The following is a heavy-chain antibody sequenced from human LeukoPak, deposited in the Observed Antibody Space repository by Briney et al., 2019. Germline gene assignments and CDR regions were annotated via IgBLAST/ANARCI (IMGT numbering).Heavy chain of an antibody. J-gene: IGHJ6*02. Sequence: GASVTVSCKASGYTFTGYYMHWVRQAPGQGLEWMGWINPNSGGTNYAQKFQGRVTMTRDTSISTAYMELSRLRSDDTAVYYCARDPREVYYGMDVWGQGTTVTVSS. V-gene: IGHV1-2*02. CDR3: ARDPREVYYGMDV. CDR1: GYTFTGYY. CDR2: INPNSGGT.